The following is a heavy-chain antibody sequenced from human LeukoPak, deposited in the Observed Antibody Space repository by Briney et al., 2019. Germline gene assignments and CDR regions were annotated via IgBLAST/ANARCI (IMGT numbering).Heavy chain of an antibody. D-gene: IGHD5-18*01. CDR1: GGSFSGYY. V-gene: IGHV4-34*01. J-gene: IGHJ4*02. Sequence: SETLSLTCAVYGGSFSGYYWSWIREPPGKGLEWIGEINHSGSTNYNPSLKSRVTISVDTSKNQFSLRLSSVTAADTAVYYCATKDTAMAPFDYWGQGTLVTVSS. CDR2: INHSGST. CDR3: ATKDTAMAPFDY.